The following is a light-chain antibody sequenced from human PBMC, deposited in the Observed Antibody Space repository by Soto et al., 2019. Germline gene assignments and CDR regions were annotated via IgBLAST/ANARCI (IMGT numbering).Light chain of an antibody. CDR2: GAY. Sequence: EIVLTQSPGTLSLSPGERATLSCRASQSVSSSYLAWYQQKPGQAPRLLIYGAYSRATGIPDRFSGSGSGTDFTLTISRLEPEDFAVYYCQQXGSSPPITCGQGTRLEIK. CDR1: QSVSSSY. V-gene: IGKV3-20*01. CDR3: QQXGSSPPIT. J-gene: IGKJ5*01.